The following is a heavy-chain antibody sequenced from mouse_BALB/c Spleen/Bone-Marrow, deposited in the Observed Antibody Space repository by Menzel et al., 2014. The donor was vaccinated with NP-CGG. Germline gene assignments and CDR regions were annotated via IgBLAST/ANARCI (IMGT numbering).Heavy chain of an antibody. CDR3: ARKGAMITHYYAMDY. Sequence: EVKLQESGGGLVQPGGFRKLSCAASGFTFSSFGMHWVRQAPEKGLEWVAYISNGSSPIYYADTVKGRFTISRDNPKNTLFLQMTSLRSEDTAMYYCARKGAMITHYYAMDYWGQGTSVTVSS. CDR2: ISNGSSPI. CDR1: GFTFSSFG. V-gene: IGHV5-17*02. D-gene: IGHD2-4*01. J-gene: IGHJ4*01.